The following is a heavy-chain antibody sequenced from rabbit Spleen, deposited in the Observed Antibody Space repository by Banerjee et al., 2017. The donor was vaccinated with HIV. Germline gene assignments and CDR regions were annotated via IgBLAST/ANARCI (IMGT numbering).Heavy chain of an antibody. CDR2: INAVTGKA. CDR3: ARDAGTSFSSYGMDL. D-gene: IGHD8-1*01. J-gene: IGHJ6*01. Sequence: QSLEESGGGLVKPGASLTLTCTASGFSFSSGYDMCWVRQAPGKGLEWIACINAVTGKAVYASWAKGRFIMSRTSSTKVTLQMTSLTAADTATYFCARDAGTSFSSYGMDLWGPGTLVTVS. V-gene: IGHV1S40*01. CDR1: GFSFSSGYD.